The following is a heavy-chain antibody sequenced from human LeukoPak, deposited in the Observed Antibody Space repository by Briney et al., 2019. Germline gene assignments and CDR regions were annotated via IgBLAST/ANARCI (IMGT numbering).Heavy chain of an antibody. CDR3: ARMGYYYYMDV. CDR2: IGTAGDT. J-gene: IGHJ6*03. D-gene: IGHD5-24*01. Sequence: GGSLRLSCAASGFTFSSYDMHWVRQATGKGLEWVSAIGTAGDTYYPGSVKGRFTISRENAKNSLYLQMNSLRAGDTAVYYCARMGYYYYMDVWGKGTTVTVPS. CDR1: GFTFSSYD. V-gene: IGHV3-13*01.